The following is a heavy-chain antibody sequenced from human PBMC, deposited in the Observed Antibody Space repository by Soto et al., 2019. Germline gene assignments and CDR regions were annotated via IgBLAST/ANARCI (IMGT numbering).Heavy chain of an antibody. CDR3: ARGPGYSYGRQLDY. D-gene: IGHD5-18*01. J-gene: IGHJ4*02. Sequence: SETLSLTCTVSGGSISSAGYYWSWIRQHPGKGLEWIGYIYYSGSTYYNPSLKSRVTISVDTSNNQFSLKLSPVTAADTAVYYCARGPGYSYGRQLDYWGQGALVTVSS. CDR2: IYYSGST. CDR1: GGSISSAGYY. V-gene: IGHV4-31*03.